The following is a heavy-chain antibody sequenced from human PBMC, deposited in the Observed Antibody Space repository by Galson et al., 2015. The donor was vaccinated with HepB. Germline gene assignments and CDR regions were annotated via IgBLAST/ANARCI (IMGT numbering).Heavy chain of an antibody. V-gene: IGHV3-7*03. J-gene: IGHJ2*01. CDR3: ARDYVVVTASPYWYFDL. D-gene: IGHD2-21*02. CDR2: IKQDGSEK. CDR1: GFTFSSYW. Sequence: SLRLSCAASGFTFSSYWMSWVRQAPGKGLEWVANIKQDGSEKYYVDSVKGRFTISRDNAKNSLYLQMNSLRAEDTAVYYCARDYVVVTASPYWYFDLWGRGTLVTVSS.